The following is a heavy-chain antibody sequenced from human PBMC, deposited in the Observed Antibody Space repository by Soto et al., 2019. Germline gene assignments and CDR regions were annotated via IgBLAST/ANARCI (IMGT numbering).Heavy chain of an antibody. CDR1: GFTFSSYE. CDR2: ISSSGSTI. V-gene: IGHV3-48*03. D-gene: IGHD3-22*01. Sequence: PGGSLRLSCAASGFTFSSYEMNWVRQAPGKGLEWVSYISSSGSTIYYADSVKGRFTISRDNAKNSLYLQMNSLRAKDTAVYYCARVTYDSSGYYGVVDPWGQGTLVTVSS. J-gene: IGHJ5*02. CDR3: ARVTYDSSGYYGVVDP.